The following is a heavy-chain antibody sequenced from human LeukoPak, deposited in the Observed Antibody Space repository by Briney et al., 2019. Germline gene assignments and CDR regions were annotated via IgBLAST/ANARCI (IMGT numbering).Heavy chain of an antibody. CDR2: ISSSSYYI. V-gene: IGHV3-21*01. D-gene: IGHD1-26*01. CDR1: GFTFSTYT. CDR3: GAAYSGSSPFDY. Sequence: GGSLRLSCTASGFTFSTYTMDWVRQAPGKGLEWVSSISSSSYYIYYADSVKGRFTISRDNAKNSLFLQMNSLRAEDTAVYYCGAAYSGSSPFDYWGQGTLVTVSS. J-gene: IGHJ4*02.